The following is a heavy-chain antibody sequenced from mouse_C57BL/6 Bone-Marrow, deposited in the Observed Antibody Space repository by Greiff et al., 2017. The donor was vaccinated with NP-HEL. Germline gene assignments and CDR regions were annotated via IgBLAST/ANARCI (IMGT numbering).Heavy chain of an antibody. Sequence: EVQVVESGGGLVQPGGSLKLSCAASGFTFSDYGMAWVRQAPRKGPEWVAFISNLAYSIYYADTVTGRFTISKENAKKTLYLEMSSLRAEDTAMYYCARPDDGDYAMDYWGQGTSVTVSS. CDR2: ISNLAYSI. V-gene: IGHV5-15*01. CDR1: GFTFSDYG. CDR3: ARPDDGDYAMDY. D-gene: IGHD2-3*01. J-gene: IGHJ4*01.